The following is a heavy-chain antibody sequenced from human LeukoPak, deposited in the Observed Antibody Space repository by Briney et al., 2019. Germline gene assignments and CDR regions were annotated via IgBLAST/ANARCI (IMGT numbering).Heavy chain of an antibody. CDR3: ATLGRAAGNAFDI. CDR1: GDSISFHF. V-gene: IGHV4-59*11. Sequence: SETLSLTCSVSGDSISFHFWSWIRQPPGKGLEWIGHTYYGGSTDYNPSLASRVTVSADTSKNQFSLKLSSVTAADTAVYYCATLGRAAGNAFDIWGQGTVVIVSS. J-gene: IGHJ3*02. CDR2: TYYGGST. D-gene: IGHD1-26*01.